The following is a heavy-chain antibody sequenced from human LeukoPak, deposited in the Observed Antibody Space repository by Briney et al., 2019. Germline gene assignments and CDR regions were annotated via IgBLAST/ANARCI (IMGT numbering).Heavy chain of an antibody. CDR2: IYSDGGT. CDR3: ASALGAHYFDY. Sequence: GGSLRLSCAASGFSVSSNCMSWVRQAPGKGLEWVSVIYSDGGTHYADSVKGRFTISRDNAKNSLYLQMNSLRAEDTAVYYCASALGAHYFDYWGQGTLVTVSS. V-gene: IGHV3-53*01. D-gene: IGHD1-26*01. CDR1: GFSVSSNC. J-gene: IGHJ4*02.